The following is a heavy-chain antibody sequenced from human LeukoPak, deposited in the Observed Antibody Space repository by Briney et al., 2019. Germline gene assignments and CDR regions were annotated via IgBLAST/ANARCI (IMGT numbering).Heavy chain of an antibody. CDR3: ASPKAGY. V-gene: IGHV3-23*01. CDR2: IGNSGGYT. Sequence: PGGSLRLSCAASGFTFSSYAMHWVRQAPGKGLEWVSGIGNSGGYTNYADSVKGRFTISRDNSKNTLFLQMYSLRAEDTAVYYCASPKAGYWGQGTLVTVSS. CDR1: GFTFSSYA. J-gene: IGHJ4*02.